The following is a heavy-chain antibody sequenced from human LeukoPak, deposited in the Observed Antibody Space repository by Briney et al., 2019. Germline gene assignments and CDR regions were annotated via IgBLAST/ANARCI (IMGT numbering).Heavy chain of an antibody. CDR1: GGTFSSYS. CDR2: IIPILNIT. Sequence: SVKVSCKASGGTFSSYSISWVRQAPGQGLEWMGRIIPILNITNFEQKYQGRVAITADRSTNIVYMELSSLRSEDTAVYYCARGGLYSSAWFDPWGQGTLVTVSS. J-gene: IGHJ5*02. CDR3: ARGGLYSSAWFDP. V-gene: IGHV1-69*02. D-gene: IGHD6-19*01.